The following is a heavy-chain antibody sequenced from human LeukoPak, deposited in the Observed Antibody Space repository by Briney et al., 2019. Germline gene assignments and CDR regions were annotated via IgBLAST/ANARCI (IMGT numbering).Heavy chain of an antibody. CDR2: INPNSGGT. CDR3: ATLCSSTSCYLGGVWFDP. V-gene: IGHV1-2*02. J-gene: IGHJ5*02. Sequence: GASVKVSCKASGYTFTGYYMHWVRQAPGQGLEWMGWINPNSGGTNYAQKFQGRVTITADKSTSTAYMELSSLRSEDTAVYYCATLCSSTSCYLGGVWFDPWGQGTLVTVSS. D-gene: IGHD2-2*01. CDR1: GYTFTGYY.